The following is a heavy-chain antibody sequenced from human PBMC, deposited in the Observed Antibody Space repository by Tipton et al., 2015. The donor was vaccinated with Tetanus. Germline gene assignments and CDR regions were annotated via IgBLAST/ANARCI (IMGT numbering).Heavy chain of an antibody. CDR3: ARDWFCSGVSCYDVFDI. V-gene: IGHV1-18*01. D-gene: IGHD2-15*01. Sequence: QLVQSGPEVKKPGASVKVSCKASGYTFASYSISWVRQAPGQGLEWLGWSSTYDGKTNYAQSLQGRVTMTTDTSTSTAYMDLRSLGSADTAVYYCARDWFCSGVSCYDVFDIWGQGTMVTVSS. CDR1: GYTFASYS. CDR2: SSTYDGKT. J-gene: IGHJ3*02.